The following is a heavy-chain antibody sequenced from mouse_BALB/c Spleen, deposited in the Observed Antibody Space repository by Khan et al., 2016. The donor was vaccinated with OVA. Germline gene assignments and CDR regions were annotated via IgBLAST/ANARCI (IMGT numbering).Heavy chain of an antibody. CDR1: GYSFSSYW. CDR2: IYPGNSDT. D-gene: IGHD1-3*01. V-gene: IGHV1-5*01. Sequence: VRLQQSGTVLARPGASVKMSCKASGYSFSSYWMHWVKQRPGQGLEWIGAIYPGNSDTSYNQKFKDKAKLTAVTSASTAYMELNSLTNEDSAVYYCTIKQTGTWFAYWGQGTLVTVSA. J-gene: IGHJ3*01. CDR3: TIKQTGTWFAY.